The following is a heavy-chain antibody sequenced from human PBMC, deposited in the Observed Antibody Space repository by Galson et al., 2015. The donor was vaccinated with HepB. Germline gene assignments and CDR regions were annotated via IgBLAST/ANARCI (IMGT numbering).Heavy chain of an antibody. CDR2: IYHSGST. CDR1: GGSISSSNW. V-gene: IGHV4-4*02. D-gene: IGHD6-13*01. J-gene: IGHJ6*03. Sequence: ETLSLTCAVSGGSISSSNWWSWVRQPPGKGLEWIGEIYHSGSTNYNPSLKSRVTISVDKSKNQFSLKLSSVTAADTAVYYCASQQLAESHYYYYMDVRGKGTTVTVSS. CDR3: ASQQLAESHYYYYMDV.